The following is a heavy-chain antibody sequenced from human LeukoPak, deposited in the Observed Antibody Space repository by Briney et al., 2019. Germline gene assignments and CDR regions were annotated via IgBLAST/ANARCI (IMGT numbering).Heavy chain of an antibody. CDR3: AALENDSSGYYRKDY. CDR1: GYTFTGYY. CDR2: INPNSGGT. J-gene: IGHJ4*02. Sequence: ASVKVSCKASGYTFTGYYMHWVRQAPGQGLEWMGWINPNSGGTNYAQKFQGRVTMTRDTSISAAYMELSRLRSDDTAVYYCAALENDSSGYYRKDYWGQGTLVTVSS. V-gene: IGHV1-2*02. D-gene: IGHD3-22*01.